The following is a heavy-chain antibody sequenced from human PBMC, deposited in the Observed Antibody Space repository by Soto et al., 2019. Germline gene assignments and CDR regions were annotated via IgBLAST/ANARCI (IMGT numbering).Heavy chain of an antibody. D-gene: IGHD1-26*01. Sequence: GGSLRLSCSVSGFIFSDYAMHWVRQAPGKGLQYVSSVSSSGSATYYADSVKGRFAISRDNSKNTLYLQMSSLRPEDTAVYYCVKDRWVDYWGQGTLVTVSP. CDR3: VKDRWVDY. J-gene: IGHJ4*02. CDR2: VSSSGSAT. CDR1: GFIFSDYA. V-gene: IGHV3-64D*06.